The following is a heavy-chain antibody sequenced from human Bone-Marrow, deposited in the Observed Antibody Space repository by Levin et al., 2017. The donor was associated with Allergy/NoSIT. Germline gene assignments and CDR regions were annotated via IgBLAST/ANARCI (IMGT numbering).Heavy chain of an antibody. J-gene: IGHJ3*02. CDR3: ARKFRQGNDAFDI. CDR1: FFPFLLSS. V-gene: IGHV1-69*13. Sequence: SVKVSCKSSFFPFLLSSFLFFLPSPFPGLEWMGDITPMFGTANYAQRMQGRVTITADESTNTAYMELSSLRTDDTAVYYCARKFRQGNDAFDIWGQGTMVTVSS. CDR2: ITPMFGTA.